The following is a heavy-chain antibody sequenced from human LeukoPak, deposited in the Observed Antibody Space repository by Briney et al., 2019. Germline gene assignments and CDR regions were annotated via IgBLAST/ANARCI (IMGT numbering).Heavy chain of an antibody. V-gene: IGHV1-24*01. CDR1: EYTLTELS. CDR2: FDPEDGET. J-gene: IGHJ4*02. CDR3: ATDLWALRDTGPNDY. D-gene: IGHD5-18*01. Sequence: ASVKVSCKVSEYTLTELSMHWVRQAPGKGLEWMGGFDPEDGETIYAQKFQGRVTMTEDTSTDTAYMELSSLRSEDTAVYYCATDLWALRDTGPNDYWGQGTLVTVSS.